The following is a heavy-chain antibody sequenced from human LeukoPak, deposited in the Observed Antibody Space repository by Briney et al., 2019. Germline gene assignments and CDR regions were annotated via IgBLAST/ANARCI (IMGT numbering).Heavy chain of an antibody. CDR1: GSGFSNYA. CDR2: ISGSGGST. V-gene: IGHV3-23*01. CDR3: AKDLSNSHRYYFDY. J-gene: IGHJ4*02. Sequence: GGSLRLSCAASGSGFSNYAMNWVRQAPGKGLEWVSSISGSGGSTYYADSVKGRFTISRDNSRNTLSLQMNSLRVEDTAVYYCAKDLSNSHRYYFDYWGQGTLVTVSS. D-gene: IGHD5-18*01.